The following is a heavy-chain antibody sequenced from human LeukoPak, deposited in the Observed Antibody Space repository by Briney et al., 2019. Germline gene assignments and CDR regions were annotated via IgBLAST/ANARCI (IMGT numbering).Heavy chain of an antibody. CDR2: INHSGST. D-gene: IGHD6-19*01. Sequence: SETLSLTCAVYGGSFSGYYWSWIRQPPGKGLEWIGEINHSGSTNYNPSLKSRVTISVDTSKNQFSLKLSSVTAADTAVYYCASSYSSGWSSHDYWSQGTLVTVSS. V-gene: IGHV4-34*01. CDR3: ASSYSSGWSSHDY. J-gene: IGHJ4*02. CDR1: GGSFSGYY.